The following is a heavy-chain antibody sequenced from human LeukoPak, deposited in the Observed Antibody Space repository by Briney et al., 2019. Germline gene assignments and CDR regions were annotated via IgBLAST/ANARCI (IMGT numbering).Heavy chain of an antibody. CDR1: GGSFSGYY. V-gene: IGHV4-34*01. J-gene: IGHJ4*02. CDR2: INHSGST. CDR3: ARDGESNRGKYYFDY. D-gene: IGHD3-10*01. Sequence: SETLSLTCAVYGGSFSGYYWSWIRQPPGKGLEWIGEINHSGSTNYNPSLKSRVTISVDTSKNQFPLKLSSVTAADTAVYYCARDGESNRGKYYFDYWGQGTLVTVSS.